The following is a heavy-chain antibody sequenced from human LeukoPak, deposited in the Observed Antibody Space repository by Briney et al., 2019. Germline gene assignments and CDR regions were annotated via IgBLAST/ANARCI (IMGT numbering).Heavy chain of an antibody. CDR1: GFTVSSNY. CDR3: ARRTQNDDLWSGSPDWYFDL. V-gene: IGHV3-66*01. CDR2: IYSGGNT. J-gene: IGHJ2*01. D-gene: IGHD3-3*01. Sequence: GGSLRLSCAASGFTVSSNYMTWVRQAPGKGLEWVSVIYSGGNTYYADSVKGRFTISRDNSENTLFLQMNSLRAEDTAVYYCARRTQNDDLWSGSPDWYFDLWGRGTLVTASS.